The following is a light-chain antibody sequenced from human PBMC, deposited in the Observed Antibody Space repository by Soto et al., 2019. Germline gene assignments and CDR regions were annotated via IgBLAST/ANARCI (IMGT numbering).Light chain of an antibody. CDR1: ESVNSW. V-gene: IGKV1-5*03. CDR2: KVS. J-gene: IGKJ5*01. Sequence: DIQLTQSPSTLSASIGDRVTITCRASESVNSWLAWYRQKPGKAPKFLIYKVSSLQSGVPSRFSGSGSGTEFTLTISSLEPEDFAVYYCQQRSNWPPIPFGQGTRLAI. CDR3: QQRSNWPPIP.